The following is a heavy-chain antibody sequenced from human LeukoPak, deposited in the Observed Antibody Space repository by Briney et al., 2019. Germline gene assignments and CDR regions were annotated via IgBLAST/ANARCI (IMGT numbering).Heavy chain of an antibody. J-gene: IGHJ4*02. CDR1: GGTFSSYA. V-gene: IGHV1-69*13. Sequence: SVKVSCKASGGTFSSYAISWVRQAPGQGLEWMGGIIPIFGTANYAQKFQGRVTITADESTSTAYMELSSLRSEDTAVYYCARIGSRDSSGTIDYWGQGTLVTVSS. D-gene: IGHD3-22*01. CDR2: IIPIFGTA. CDR3: ARIGSRDSSGTIDY.